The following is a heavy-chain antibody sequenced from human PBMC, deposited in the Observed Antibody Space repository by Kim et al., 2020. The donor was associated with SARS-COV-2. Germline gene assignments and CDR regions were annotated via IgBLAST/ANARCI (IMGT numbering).Heavy chain of an antibody. D-gene: IGHD3-9*01. V-gene: IGHV1-18*01. CDR3: ARVGRILYYDLLMGFADY. J-gene: IGHJ4*02. CDR2: ISGYFGKT. Sequence: ASVKVSCKASGYTFTNYGVTWVRQAPGQGLEWMGWISGYFGKTNYTQTLQGRVTLTTDKSTSTANMELRSLRSDDTAVYYCARVGRILYYDLLMGFADYWGQGTLVTVSS. CDR1: GYTFTNYG.